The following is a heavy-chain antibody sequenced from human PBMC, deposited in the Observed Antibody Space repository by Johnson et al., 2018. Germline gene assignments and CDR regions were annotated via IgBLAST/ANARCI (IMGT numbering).Heavy chain of an antibody. CDR3: ARVDGPTVKTRYMDA. CDR1: GFIFSHRG. J-gene: IGHJ6*03. D-gene: IGHD1-1*01. CDR2: ISPSSDAI. Sequence: VQLVESGGGVVQPGGSLKISCATSGFIFSHRGMIWVRQAPGKGLEWVSYISPSSDAIWYADSVVGRCTIYRDNAKNSLFLQMNSLRVDDTAVYYRARVDGPTVKTRYMDAWGKGITVIVSS. V-gene: IGHV3-48*01.